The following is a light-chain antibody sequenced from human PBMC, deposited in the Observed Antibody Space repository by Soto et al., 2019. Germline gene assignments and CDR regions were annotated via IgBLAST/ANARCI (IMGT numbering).Light chain of an antibody. J-gene: IGLJ1*01. Sequence: SMLTQPPSVTAATGQKVTISCSGSSSNIGNNYVSWYQQLPGTAPKLLIYENNKRPSGIPDRFSGSKSGTSATLGITGLQTGDEADYYCGTWDSSLSRGVFGTGTKVTVL. CDR2: ENN. CDR3: GTWDSSLSRGV. V-gene: IGLV1-51*02. CDR1: SSNIGNNY.